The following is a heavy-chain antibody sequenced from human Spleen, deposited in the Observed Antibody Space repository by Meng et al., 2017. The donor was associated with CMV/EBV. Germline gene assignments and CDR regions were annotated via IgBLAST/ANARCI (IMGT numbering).Heavy chain of an antibody. V-gene: IGHV3-21*01. CDR2: ISSSSSYI. D-gene: IGHD6-19*01. J-gene: IGHJ3*02. Sequence: GESLKISCAASGFTFSSYSMNWVRQAPRKGLEWVSSISSSSSYIYYADSVKGRFTISRDNAKNSLYLQMNSLRAEDTAVYYCARDSRQWDAFDIWGQGTMVTVSS. CDR3: ARDSRQWDAFDI. CDR1: GFTFSSYS.